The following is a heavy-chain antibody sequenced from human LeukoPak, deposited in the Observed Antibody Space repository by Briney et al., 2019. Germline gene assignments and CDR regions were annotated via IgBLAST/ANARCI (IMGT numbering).Heavy chain of an antibody. V-gene: IGHV4-34*01. CDR3: ARGLTVYDYIWGSYRSRSWFDP. J-gene: IGHJ5*02. CDR2: INHSGST. Sequence: SETLSLTCAVYGGSFSGYYWSWIRQPPGKGLEWIGEINHSGSTNYNPSLKSRVTISVDTSKNQFSLRLSSVTVADTAVYYCARGLTVYDYIWGSYRSRSWFDPWGQGTLVTVSS. D-gene: IGHD3-16*02. CDR1: GGSFSGYY.